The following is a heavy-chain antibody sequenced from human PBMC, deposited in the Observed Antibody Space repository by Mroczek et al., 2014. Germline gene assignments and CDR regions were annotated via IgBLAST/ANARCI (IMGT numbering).Heavy chain of an antibody. CDR2: IYTSGST. V-gene: IGHV4-61*02. D-gene: IGHD6-19*01. CDR3: ALGYSSGWYGT. CDR1: GGSISSGSYY. J-gene: IGHJ5*02. Sequence: KESGPGLVKPSQTLSLTCTVSGGSISSGSYYWSWIRQPAGKGLEWIGRIYTSGSTNYNPSLKSRVTISVDTSKNQFSLKLSSVTAADTAVYYCALGYSSGWYGTWGQGTLGHRLL.